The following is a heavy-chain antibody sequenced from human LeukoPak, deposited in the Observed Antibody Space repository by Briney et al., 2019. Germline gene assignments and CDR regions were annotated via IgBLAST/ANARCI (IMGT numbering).Heavy chain of an antibody. D-gene: IGHD6-19*01. CDR1: GFTFTTYG. J-gene: IGHJ5*02. CDR2: IGGSGTRT. V-gene: IGHV3-23*01. CDR3: AKDIHIGHGSGWPES. Sequence: GGSLRLSCSASGFTFTTYGMNWVRQAPGKGLEWVSGIGGSGTRTYYADSVKGRFTISGDNSKNTLYLQMNSLGAEDTALYYCAKDIHIGHGSGWPESWGQGTLVTVSS.